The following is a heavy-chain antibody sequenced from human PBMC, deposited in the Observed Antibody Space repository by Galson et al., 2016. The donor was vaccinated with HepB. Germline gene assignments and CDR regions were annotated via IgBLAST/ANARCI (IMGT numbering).Heavy chain of an antibody. D-gene: IGHD3-16*01. Sequence: QSGAEVKKPGESLKISCLGSGYNFSTYYIAWVRQMPGKGLDWMGIIYVGDSDTTYSPSFQGHVTISADKSLNIVYLQWTSLKASDNAIYYCARGTQNAFDVWGKGTTVTVSS. CDR3: ARGTQNAFDV. J-gene: IGHJ6*04. CDR2: IYVGDSDT. V-gene: IGHV5-51*01. CDR1: GYNFSTYY.